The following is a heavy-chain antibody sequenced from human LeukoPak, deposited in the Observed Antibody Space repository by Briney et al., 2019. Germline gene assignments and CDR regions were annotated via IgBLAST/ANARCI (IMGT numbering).Heavy chain of an antibody. CDR2: IKQDGSEK. CDR3: ARRAVAGMADY. J-gene: IGHJ4*02. V-gene: IGHV3-7*01. Sequence: GGSLRLSCAASGFMISNYWMSWVRQAPGKELEWVANIKQDGSEKYNVDSVKGRLTISRDNAKNSVYLQMNSLRSEDTAVYYCARRAVAGMADYWGQGTLVTVSS. CDR1: GFMISNYW. D-gene: IGHD6-19*01.